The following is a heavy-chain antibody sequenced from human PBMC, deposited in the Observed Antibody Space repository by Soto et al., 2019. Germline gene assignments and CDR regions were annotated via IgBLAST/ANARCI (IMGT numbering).Heavy chain of an antibody. CDR2: IYFSGRT. J-gene: IGHJ5*02. D-gene: IGHD3-16*01. CDR3: ARVPIDTNMIYWSDP. Sequence: TLSLTCTVSGDSGGSGDYYGTWSGQPPGEGLEWVGHIYFSGRTNYVPSLASRVNISPDTSKNQFSLKLTSVTAADTAVYYCARVPIDTNMIYWSDPWRHGTLVNAS. CDR1: GDSGGSGDYY. V-gene: IGHV4-61*08.